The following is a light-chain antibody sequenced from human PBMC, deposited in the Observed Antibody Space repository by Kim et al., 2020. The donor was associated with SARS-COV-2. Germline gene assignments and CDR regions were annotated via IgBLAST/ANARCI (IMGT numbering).Light chain of an antibody. J-gene: IGLJ3*02. V-gene: IGLV3-19*01. Sequence: ALVQTVSITCQGDSLRTSYASCYQKQPGQAPLLVIYGKNNRPSGIPDRFSGFSSGNTASLTITGAQAEDEADYYCNSRDSSGHHRVFGGGTQLTVL. CDR3: NSRDSSGHHRV. CDR1: SLRTSY. CDR2: GKN.